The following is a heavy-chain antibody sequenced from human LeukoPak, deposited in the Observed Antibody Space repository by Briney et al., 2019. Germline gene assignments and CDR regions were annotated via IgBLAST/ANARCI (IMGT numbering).Heavy chain of an antibody. V-gene: IGHV3-21*01. CDR2: ISSSSSYI. CDR3: ARDHDRYSSSWYPYYFDY. Sequence: GGSLRLSCAASGFTFSSYGMNWVRQAPGKGLEWVSSISSSSSYIYYADSVKGRFTISRDNAKNSLYLQMNSLRAEDTAVYYCARDHDRYSSSWYPYYFDYWGQGTLVTVSS. J-gene: IGHJ4*02. CDR1: GFTFSSYG. D-gene: IGHD6-13*01.